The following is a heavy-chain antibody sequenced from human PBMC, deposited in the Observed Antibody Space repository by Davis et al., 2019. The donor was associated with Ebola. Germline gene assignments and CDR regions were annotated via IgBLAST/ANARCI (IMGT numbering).Heavy chain of an antibody. D-gene: IGHD3-16*01. Sequence: GESLKTSRASSGFSFRSHWMRWLRPAPGKGLEWVAKIRQDGSEKHYVDSVKGRFTISRDNAKNSLYLQMNSLRAEDTAVYYCAREAVWRFDPWGQGTLVTVSS. CDR3: AREAVWRFDP. J-gene: IGHJ5*02. CDR2: IRQDGSEK. CDR1: GFSFRSHW. V-gene: IGHV3-7*03.